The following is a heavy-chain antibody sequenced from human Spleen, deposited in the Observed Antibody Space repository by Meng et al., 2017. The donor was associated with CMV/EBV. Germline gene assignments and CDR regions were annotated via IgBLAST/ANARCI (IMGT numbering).Heavy chain of an antibody. Sequence: ESLKISCTVSGGSISSSSYYWGWIRQPPGKGLEWIGSIYYSGSTYYNPSRKSRVTISVDTSKNQFSLKLSSVTAADTAVYYCARQTPTYYDFWSGYETFDYWGQGTLVTVSS. V-gene: IGHV4-39*01. CDR3: ARQTPTYYDFWSGYETFDY. D-gene: IGHD3-3*01. CDR1: GGSISSSSYY. J-gene: IGHJ4*02. CDR2: IYYSGST.